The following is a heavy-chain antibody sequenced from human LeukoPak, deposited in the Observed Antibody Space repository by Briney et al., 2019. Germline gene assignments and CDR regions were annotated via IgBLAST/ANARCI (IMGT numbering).Heavy chain of an antibody. D-gene: IGHD3-3*01. CDR3: ARRYDFWSGYPTAFDY. CDR2: INPNTGGT. CDR1: GYTFTGYY. J-gene: IGHJ4*02. V-gene: IGHV1-2*02. Sequence: ASVKVSCKASGYTFTGYYMYWVRQAPGQGLEWMVFINPNTGGTIYAQKFQARVTMTRDTSISTAHMELRGLISDDTAVYYCARRYDFWSGYPTAFDYWGQGTLVTVSS.